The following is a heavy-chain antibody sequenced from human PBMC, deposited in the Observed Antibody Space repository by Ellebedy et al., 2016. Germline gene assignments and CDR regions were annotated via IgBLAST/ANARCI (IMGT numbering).Heavy chain of an antibody. J-gene: IGHJ6*02. D-gene: IGHD6-6*01. Sequence: ASVKVSCXASGYTFTSYGISWVRQAPGQGLEWMGWISAYNGNTNYAQKLQGRVTMTTDTSTSTAYMELRSLRSDDTAVYYCASFSSIRYYYGMDVWGQGTTVTVSS. CDR2: ISAYNGNT. CDR1: GYTFTSYG. CDR3: ASFSSIRYYYGMDV. V-gene: IGHV1-18*01.